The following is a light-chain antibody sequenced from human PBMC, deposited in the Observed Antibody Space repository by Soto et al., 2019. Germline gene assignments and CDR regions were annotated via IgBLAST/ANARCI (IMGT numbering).Light chain of an antibody. V-gene: IGLV2-14*01. CDR3: SSYTSSSSSHV. Sequence: QSVLTQPASVSGSPGQSITISCTGTSSDVGGYNYVSWYQQHPGKAPKLMIYEVSNRPSGVSNRFSGSKSGNTASLTISGLQAEGEADYYCSSYTSSSSSHVFGTGTKVTVL. J-gene: IGLJ1*01. CDR1: SSDVGGYNY. CDR2: EVS.